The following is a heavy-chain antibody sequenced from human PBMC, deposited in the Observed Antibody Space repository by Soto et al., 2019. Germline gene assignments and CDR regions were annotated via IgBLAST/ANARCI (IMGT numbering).Heavy chain of an antibody. CDR1: GGSFSGYY. CDR3: AQLGEEAAAVH. CDR2: INHSGST. D-gene: IGHD2-15*01. V-gene: IGHV4-34*01. J-gene: IGHJ4*02. Sequence: PSETLSLTCAVYGGSFSGYYWSWIRQPPGKGLEWIGEINHSGSTNYNPSLKSRVTISVDTSKNQFSLKLRSVTAADTAVYYCAQLGEEAAAVHWGQGTLVTVSS.